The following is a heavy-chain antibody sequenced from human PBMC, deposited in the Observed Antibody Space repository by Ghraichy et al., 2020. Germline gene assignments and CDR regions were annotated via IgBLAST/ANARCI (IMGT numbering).Heavy chain of an antibody. Sequence: GGSLRLSCAASGFTFSSYAMHWVRQAPGKGLEWVAVDGNNKYYADSVKGRFTVSRDNSKNTLYLQMNSLRGEDTALYYCARERREATIMLGDYWGRGTLVTVSS. V-gene: IGHV3-30-3*01. CDR3: ARERREATIMLGDY. D-gene: IGHD1-26*01. CDR2: DGNNK. J-gene: IGHJ4*02. CDR1: GFTFSSYA.